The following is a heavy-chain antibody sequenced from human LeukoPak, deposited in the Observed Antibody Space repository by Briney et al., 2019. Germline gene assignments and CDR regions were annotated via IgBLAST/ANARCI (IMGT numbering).Heavy chain of an antibody. D-gene: IGHD2-2*01. V-gene: IGHV3-30*02. CDR2: VRYDGNPA. Sequence: PGGSLRLSCSASGFSFSSRGMHWVRQAPGKGLEWVAFVRYDGNPAYFTDSMQGRFIISRDNSKNTVFLQMNSLRTEDTAVYYCAEDGHYAISDWGQGTLVAVSS. J-gene: IGHJ4*02. CDR1: GFSFSSRG. CDR3: AEDGHYAISD.